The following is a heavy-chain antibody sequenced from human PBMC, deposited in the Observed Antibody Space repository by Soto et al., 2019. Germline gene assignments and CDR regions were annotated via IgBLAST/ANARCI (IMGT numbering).Heavy chain of an antibody. CDR1: GFTFDDYT. CDR2: ISWDGGST. V-gene: IGHV3-43*01. J-gene: IGHJ2*01. Sequence: GGSLRLSCAASGFTFDDYTMHWVRQAPGKGLEWVSLISWDGGSTYYADSVKGRFTISRDNSKNSLYLQMNSLRTEDTALYYCAKDIPRYGEHWYFDLWGRGTLVTVSS. D-gene: IGHD4-17*01. CDR3: AKDIPRYGEHWYFDL.